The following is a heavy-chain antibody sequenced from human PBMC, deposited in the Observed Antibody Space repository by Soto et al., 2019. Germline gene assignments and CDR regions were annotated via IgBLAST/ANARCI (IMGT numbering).Heavy chain of an antibody. J-gene: IGHJ4*02. V-gene: IGHV1-69*05. CDR2: IIPIFGTA. CDR1: GGTFSNYA. Sequence: SVKVSCKASGGTFSNYAICWVRQAPGQGLEWMGGIIPIFGTANYAQKFQGRFTISRDNSKNTLYLQMSSLRAEDTAVYYCARVHSSSYHYFDYWGQGTLVTVSS. D-gene: IGHD6-13*01. CDR3: ARVHSSSYHYFDY.